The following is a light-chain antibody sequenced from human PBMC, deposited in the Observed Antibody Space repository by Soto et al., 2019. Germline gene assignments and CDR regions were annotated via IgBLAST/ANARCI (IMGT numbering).Light chain of an antibody. J-gene: IGKJ5*01. CDR2: AAS. CDR1: QGISSY. V-gene: IGKV1-8*01. CDR3: LQHNSYPLT. Sequence: AIRMTQSPSSFSACTGDGVTITCRASQGISSYLAWYQQKPGKAPKLLIYAASTLQSGVPSRFSGSGSGTEFTLTISSLQPEDFATYYCLQHNSYPLTFGQGTRLEIK.